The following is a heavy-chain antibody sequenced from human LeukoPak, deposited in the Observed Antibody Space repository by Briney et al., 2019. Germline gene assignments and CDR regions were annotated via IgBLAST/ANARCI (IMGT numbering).Heavy chain of an antibody. CDR3: ARALRGTFDY. CDR1: GYSISSGYF. D-gene: IGHD3-16*01. Sequence: SETLSLTCTVSGYSISSGYFWGWIRQPPGKGLEWIGTIYNSGSTYYNASLESRVTISVDTSKNQFSLRLSSVTAADTAVYYCARALRGTFDYWGQGTLVTVSS. J-gene: IGHJ4*02. CDR2: IYNSGST. V-gene: IGHV4-38-2*02.